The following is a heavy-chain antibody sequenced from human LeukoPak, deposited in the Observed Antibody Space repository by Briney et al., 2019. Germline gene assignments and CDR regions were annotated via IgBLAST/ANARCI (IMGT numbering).Heavy chain of an antibody. D-gene: IGHD5-18*01. Sequence: GASVKVSCKASGYTFTSYGISWVRQAPGQGLEWMGGIIPIFGTANYAQKFQGRVTITADESTSTAYMELSSLRSEDTAVYYCARVKPDTAMGAFDYWGQGTLVTVSS. CDR3: ARVKPDTAMGAFDY. J-gene: IGHJ4*02. CDR1: GYTFTSYG. V-gene: IGHV1-69*13. CDR2: IIPIFGTA.